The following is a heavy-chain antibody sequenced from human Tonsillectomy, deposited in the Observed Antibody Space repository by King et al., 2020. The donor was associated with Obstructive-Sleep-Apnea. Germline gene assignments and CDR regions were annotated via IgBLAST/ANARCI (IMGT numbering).Heavy chain of an antibody. D-gene: IGHD3-22*01. CDR2: IFYSGST. V-gene: IGHV4-31*03. CDR1: GGSISSGGYY. Sequence: VQLVESGPGLVKPSQTLSLTCTVSGGSISSGGYYWNWIRQLPGKGLEWIGYIFYSGSTYYNPSLKSRVTISVDTSKNQFSLKLSSVTAADTAVYYCARADGIVSNFDYWGQGTLVTVSS. J-gene: IGHJ4*02. CDR3: ARADGIVSNFDY.